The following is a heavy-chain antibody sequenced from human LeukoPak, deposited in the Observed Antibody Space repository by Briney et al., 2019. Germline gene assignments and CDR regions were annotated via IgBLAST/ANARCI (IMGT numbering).Heavy chain of an antibody. V-gene: IGHV4-61*02. CDR1: GGSLNSGSYY. D-gene: IGHD2-21*02. CDR2: IYTSGST. Sequence: SQTLSLTYTVSGGSLNSGSYYWSWLRQPAGKGLEWVGRIYTSGSTNYNPSHKSRVTISVDTSKNQFSLKLSSVTAAETAVYYCARLNCGGDCYTEDYYYYGMDVWGQGTTVTVSS. CDR3: ARLNCGGDCYTEDYYYYGMDV. J-gene: IGHJ6*02.